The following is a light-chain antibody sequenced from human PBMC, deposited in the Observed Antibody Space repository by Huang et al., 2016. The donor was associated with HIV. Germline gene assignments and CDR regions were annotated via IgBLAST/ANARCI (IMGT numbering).Light chain of an antibody. Sequence: DIILTQSPDSLAVSLGESVYSTSTSKDYMAWFQQKPGQPPKLLLFWASTREAGVPDRFSGSGSETHFTLTIANLEAEDAAIYYCQQYYSSPQTFGQGTRVEVK. V-gene: IGKV4-1*01. CDR2: WAS. CDR1: YSTSTSKDY. CDR3: QQYYSSPQT. J-gene: IGKJ1*01.